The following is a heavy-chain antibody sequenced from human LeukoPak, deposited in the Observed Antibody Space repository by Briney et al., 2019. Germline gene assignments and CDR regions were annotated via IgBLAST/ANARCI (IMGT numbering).Heavy chain of an antibody. Sequence: SVKVSCKVSGYTLTELSMHWVRQAPGQGLEWMGGIIPIFGTANYAQKFQGRVTITADESTSTAYMELSSLRSEDTAVYYCARSGWYRHYFDYWGQGTLVTVSS. CDR3: ARSGWYRHYFDY. D-gene: IGHD6-19*01. CDR1: GYTLTELS. J-gene: IGHJ4*02. CDR2: IIPIFGTA. V-gene: IGHV1-69*13.